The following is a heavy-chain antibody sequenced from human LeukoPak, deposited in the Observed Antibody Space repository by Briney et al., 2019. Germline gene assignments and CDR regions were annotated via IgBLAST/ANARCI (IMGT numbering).Heavy chain of an antibody. Sequence: ASETLSLTCTVSGGSISSYYWSWIRQPPGKGLEWIGYIYYSGSTNYNPSLKSRVTISVDTSKNQFSLKLRSVTAADTAVYYCARVTGYMIEDYFDYWGQGILVTVSS. CDR2: IYYSGST. D-gene: IGHD3-9*01. CDR3: ARVTGYMIEDYFDY. V-gene: IGHV4-59*01. CDR1: GGSISSYY. J-gene: IGHJ4*02.